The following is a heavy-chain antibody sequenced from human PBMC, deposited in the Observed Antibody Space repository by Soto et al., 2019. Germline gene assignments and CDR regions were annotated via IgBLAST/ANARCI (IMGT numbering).Heavy chain of an antibody. Sequence: PSETLSLTCTVSGGSISSSSYYWGWIRQPPGKGLEWIGRINHSGSTYYNPSLKSRVTISVDTSKNQFSLKLSSVTAADTAVYYCARGRDGYNTYYYYGMDVWGQGTTVTVSS. D-gene: IGHD5-12*01. V-gene: IGHV4-39*07. CDR3: ARGRDGYNTYYYYGMDV. CDR1: GGSISSSSYY. J-gene: IGHJ6*02. CDR2: INHSGST.